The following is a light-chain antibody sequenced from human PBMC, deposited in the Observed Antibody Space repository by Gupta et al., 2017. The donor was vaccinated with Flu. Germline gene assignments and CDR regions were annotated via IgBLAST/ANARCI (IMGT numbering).Light chain of an antibody. V-gene: IGKV3-20*01. CDR3: KQYGSSPPYS. J-gene: IGKJ2*03. CDR1: QSVSSSY. CDR2: GAS. Sequence: EIVLTQSPCTLSSSPGERATLSCRASQSVSSSYLAWYQQKPGQAPRLLIYGASSRATGIPDRFSGSGSGTDFTLTISRLEPEDFAVYYCKQYGSSPPYSFGQGTKMEIK.